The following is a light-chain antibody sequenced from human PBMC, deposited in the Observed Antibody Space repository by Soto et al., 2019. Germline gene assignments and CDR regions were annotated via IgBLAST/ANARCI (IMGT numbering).Light chain of an antibody. CDR2: EVS. CDR1: SSDVGGYSY. V-gene: IGLV2-14*01. J-gene: IGLJ3*02. Sequence: QSALTQPASVSGSPGQSITISFTGTSSDVGGYSYVSWYQQHPGKTPKLMIYEVSNRPSGVSHRFSGSKSGNTASLTISGLQTEDEADYYCCSYPGSHTWVFGGGTKLTVL. CDR3: CSYPGSHTWV.